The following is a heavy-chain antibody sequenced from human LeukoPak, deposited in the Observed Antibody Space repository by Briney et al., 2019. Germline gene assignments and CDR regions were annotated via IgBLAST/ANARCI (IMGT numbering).Heavy chain of an antibody. CDR1: GFTFSSYG. CDR3: AKDWWFGEFNIYDEFDY. CDR2: IRYDGSNK. J-gene: IGHJ4*02. D-gene: IGHD3-10*01. Sequence: GGSLRLSCAASGFTFSSYGMHWVRQAPGKGLEWVAFIRYDGSNKYYADSVKGRFTISRDNSKNTLYLQMNSLRAEDTAVYYCAKDWWFGEFNIYDEFDYGGQGTLVTVSS. V-gene: IGHV3-30*02.